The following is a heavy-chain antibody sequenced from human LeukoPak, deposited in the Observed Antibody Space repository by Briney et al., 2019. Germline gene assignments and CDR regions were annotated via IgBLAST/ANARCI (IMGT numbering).Heavy chain of an antibody. CDR3: AKDRAHLEWLCDV. J-gene: IGHJ4*02. V-gene: IGHV3-23*01. Sequence: PRGSLRLSCASSGFTFISYAMSWVRQAPGKGLEWVSAISGSGGSTYYADSVKGRFTISRDNSKNTLYLQMTSLRAEDTAVYYCAKDRAHLEWLCDVWGQGTLVTVSS. CDR1: GFTFISYA. D-gene: IGHD3-3*01. CDR2: ISGSGGST.